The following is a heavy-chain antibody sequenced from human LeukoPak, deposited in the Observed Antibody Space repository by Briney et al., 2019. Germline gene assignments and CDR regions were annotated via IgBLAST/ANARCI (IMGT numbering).Heavy chain of an antibody. Sequence: ASVKVSCKASGYTFTGYYMHWVRQAPGQGLEWMGWINPNSGGTNYAQKFQGRVTMTRDTSISTAYMELSRLRSDDTAVYYCATSTLEAAAGDYWGQGTLVTVSS. D-gene: IGHD6-13*01. V-gene: IGHV1-2*02. CDR1: GYTFTGYY. CDR2: INPNSGGT. J-gene: IGHJ4*02. CDR3: ATSTLEAAAGDY.